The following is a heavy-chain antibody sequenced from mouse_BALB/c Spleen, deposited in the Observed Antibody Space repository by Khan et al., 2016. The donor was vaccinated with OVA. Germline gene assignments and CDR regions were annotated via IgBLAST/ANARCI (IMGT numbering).Heavy chain of an antibody. Sequence: VQLKQSGAELVKPGASVKLSCTASGFNIKDTYMHWVKQRPEEGLEWIGKIDPANGNTKYDPKFQGKATITADTSSNTAYLQLSSLTSADTAVYYCARTYDGTMDYWGQGTSVTVSS. J-gene: IGHJ4*01. V-gene: IGHV14-3*02. CDR1: GFNIKDTY. D-gene: IGHD2-14*01. CDR2: IDPANGNT. CDR3: ARTYDGTMDY.